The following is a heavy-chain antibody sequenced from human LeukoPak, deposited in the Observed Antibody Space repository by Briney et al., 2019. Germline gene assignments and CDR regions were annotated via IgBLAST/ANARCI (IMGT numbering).Heavy chain of an antibody. J-gene: IGHJ4*02. CDR1: GFTFSSYS. CDR2: ISGLSSTI. D-gene: IGHD3-3*01. Sequence: PGGSLRLSCAASGFTFSSYSMNWVRRAPGKGLEWISYISGLSSTIYYADSVKGRFTISRDNAKNSLFLQMNSLRGEDTAVYYCARVWTGSGYLIDSWGQGTLVTVSS. CDR3: ARVWTGSGYLIDS. V-gene: IGHV3-48*01.